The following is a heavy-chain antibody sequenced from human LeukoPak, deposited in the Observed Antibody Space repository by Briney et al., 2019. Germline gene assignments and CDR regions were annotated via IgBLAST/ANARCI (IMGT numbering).Heavy chain of an antibody. J-gene: IGHJ4*02. Sequence: GGSLRLSCAASRFIFSNYAMHWVRQAPGKGLDWVAVISCHGRDQFYADSVKGRFTISRDSSKDTLYLQMNSLRTEDTAVYYCVRQDCSGGSCYLDYWGQGTLVTVSS. V-gene: IGHV3-30*04. CDR3: VRQDCSGGSCYLDY. CDR1: RFIFSNYA. D-gene: IGHD2-15*01. CDR2: ISCHGRDQ.